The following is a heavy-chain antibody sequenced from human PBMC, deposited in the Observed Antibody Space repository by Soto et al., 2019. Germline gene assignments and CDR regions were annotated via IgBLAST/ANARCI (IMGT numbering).Heavy chain of an antibody. D-gene: IGHD1-26*01. J-gene: IGHJ4*02. CDR2: IYYSGNT. Sequence: QLQLQESGPGLVKPSETLSLTCTVSGGSISSSSYYWGWIRQPPGKGLEWIGNIYYSGNTYYNPSLQSRVTISVDTSKNQFSLKLSSVTAADTAVYYCARRGRDDQPFDYWGQGTLVTVSS. V-gene: IGHV4-39*01. CDR3: ARRGRDDQPFDY. CDR1: GGSISSSSYY.